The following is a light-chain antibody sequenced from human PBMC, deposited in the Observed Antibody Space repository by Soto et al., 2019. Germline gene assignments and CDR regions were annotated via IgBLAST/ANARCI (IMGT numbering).Light chain of an antibody. V-gene: IGKV3-20*01. CDR2: DAS. Sequence: VLTQSPGTLSLSPGERATLSCRASQSVSTRNLAWYQQKPGQAPRLLIYDASTRATGIPDRFSGSGSGTDFTLTISRLEPEDFAVYYCQCYDNSPLLTFGQGTRLEI. CDR1: QSVSTRN. CDR3: QCYDNSPLLT. J-gene: IGKJ5*01.